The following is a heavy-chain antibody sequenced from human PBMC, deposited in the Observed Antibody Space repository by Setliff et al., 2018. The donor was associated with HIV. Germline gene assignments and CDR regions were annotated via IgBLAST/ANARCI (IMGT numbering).Heavy chain of an antibody. Sequence: PSETLSLTCSVSGDSVSNYYWSWIRQPAGKGLEYIGRIYANGYANYNPSLKSRVTMSVDTSKNQFSLNLTSVTAADTATYYCARSPRIGVAGEFEYWGQGTLVTVSS. CDR1: GDSVSNYY. CDR2: IYANGYA. J-gene: IGHJ4*02. V-gene: IGHV4-4*07. CDR3: ARSPRIGVAGEFEY. D-gene: IGHD6-19*01.